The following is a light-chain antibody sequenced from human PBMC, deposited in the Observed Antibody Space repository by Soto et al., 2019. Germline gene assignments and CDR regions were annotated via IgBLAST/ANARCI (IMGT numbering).Light chain of an antibody. J-gene: IGKJ1*01. CDR3: KQYGSSGT. CDR2: GAS. CDR1: QSLSSN. V-gene: IGKV3-20*01. Sequence: EIVLTQSPATLSLSPGERATVSCTASQSLSSNLAWYQQKPGQAPRLLIIGASERVTGIQARFSGSGSGTDFTLTIRRLEPEDFAVYYCKQYGSSGTCGQGTKVDIK.